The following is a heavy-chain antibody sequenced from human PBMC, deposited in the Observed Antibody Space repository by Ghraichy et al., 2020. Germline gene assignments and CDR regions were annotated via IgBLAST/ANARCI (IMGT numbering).Heavy chain of an antibody. V-gene: IGHV3-7*04. CDR1: GFTFTRYW. CDR3: TRVRGSYDVSEY. CDR2: INEEGSRS. J-gene: IGHJ4*02. Sequence: GGSLRLSCAASGFTFTRYWMSWVRRAPGRGLEWLANINEEGSRSYFGGSVKGRFTISRDNARNSVYLQLNSLRAEDTAVYYCTRVRGSYDVSEYWGQGTLVTVSS. D-gene: IGHD3-10*01.